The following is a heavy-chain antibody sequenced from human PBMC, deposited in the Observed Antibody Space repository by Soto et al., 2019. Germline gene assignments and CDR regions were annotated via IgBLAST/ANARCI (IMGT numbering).Heavy chain of an antibody. CDR1: GFDFSAYA. CDR3: AKDGISKNGVWYYFDL. D-gene: IGHD6-19*01. CDR2: LGGSNDDQ. V-gene: IGHV3-23*04. J-gene: IGHJ3*01. Sequence: DVHLVESGGGLVQPGGSLRLSCAASGFDFSAYAMSWVRQAPGKGLQWVSGLGGSNDDQHYADSVRGRFAVSRDNSKNTLYLQMNSLRGEDTAVYYCAKDGISKNGVWYYFDLWGQGAKVTVSS.